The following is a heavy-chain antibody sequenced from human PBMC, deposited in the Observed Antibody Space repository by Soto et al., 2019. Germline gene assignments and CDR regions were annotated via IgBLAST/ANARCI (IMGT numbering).Heavy chain of an antibody. Sequence: SETLSLTCTVSGGSISNYYWNWIRQPPGKELEWIGYIYYSGSTNYNPSLKSRVAISVDTSKNHFSLELSSVTAADTAVYYCARTLIGSGFGPLEYWGQGTPVTVFS. V-gene: IGHV4-59*08. J-gene: IGHJ4*02. D-gene: IGHD5-18*01. CDR1: GGSISNYY. CDR3: ARTLIGSGFGPLEY. CDR2: IYYSGST.